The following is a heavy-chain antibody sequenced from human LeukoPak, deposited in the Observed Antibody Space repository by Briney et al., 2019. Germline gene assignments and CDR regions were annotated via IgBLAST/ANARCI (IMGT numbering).Heavy chain of an antibody. J-gene: IGHJ4*02. CDR3: ASRGGGGTLDYFDY. D-gene: IGHD2/OR15-2a*01. CDR2: IDPSDSYT. V-gene: IGHV5-10-1*01. CDR1: GYSFTSYW. Sequence: GESLKISCKGSGYSFTSYWISWVRQMPGKGLEWMGRIDPSDSYTNYSPSFQGHVTISADKSISTAYLQWSSLKASDTAMYYCASRGGGGTLDYFDYWGQGILVTVSS.